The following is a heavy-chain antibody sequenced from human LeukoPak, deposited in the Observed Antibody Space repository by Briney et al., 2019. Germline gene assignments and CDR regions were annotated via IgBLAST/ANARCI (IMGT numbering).Heavy chain of an antibody. V-gene: IGHV4-34*01. J-gene: IGHJ4*02. D-gene: IGHD1-26*01. Sequence: PSETLSLTCAVYGGSFSGYYWSWIRQPPGKGLEWIGEINHSGSTNYNPSLKSRVTISVDTSKNQFSLKLSSVTAADTAVYYCASSNGSYRPFDYWGQGTLVTVSS. CDR3: ASSNGSYRPFDY. CDR2: INHSGST. CDR1: GGSFSGYY.